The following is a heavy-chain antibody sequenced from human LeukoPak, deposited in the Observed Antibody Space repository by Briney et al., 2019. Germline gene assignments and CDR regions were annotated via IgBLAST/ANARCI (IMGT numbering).Heavy chain of an antibody. CDR3: ARESGTGTTGNYYYYMNV. CDR2: IDHSGST. CDR1: GGSFSGYY. Sequence: SETLSLTCAVYGGSFSGYYWNWIRQPPGKGLEWIGEIDHSGSTNYNPSLKSRVTISVDTSKNQFSLKLSSVTAADTAVYYCARESGTGTTGNYYYYMNVWGKGTTVSVSS. J-gene: IGHJ6*03. D-gene: IGHD1-1*01. V-gene: IGHV4-34*01.